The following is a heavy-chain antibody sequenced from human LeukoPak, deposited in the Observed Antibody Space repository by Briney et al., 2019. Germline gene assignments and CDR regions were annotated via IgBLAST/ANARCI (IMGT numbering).Heavy chain of an antibody. V-gene: IGHV4-39*07. CDR3: LRDLGVGGSWPLDF. CDR1: GASVSTTSCL. CDR2: ISYTGSS. D-gene: IGHD2-15*01. Sequence: SETLSLTCVVSGASVSTTSCLWGWVRQTPGRGLEWIGSISYTGSSYYNPSLNSRVTMSLDPAKNHFSLRMPSLTAADTAVYYCLRDLGVGGSWPLDFWGPGTVVILSS. J-gene: IGHJ4*02.